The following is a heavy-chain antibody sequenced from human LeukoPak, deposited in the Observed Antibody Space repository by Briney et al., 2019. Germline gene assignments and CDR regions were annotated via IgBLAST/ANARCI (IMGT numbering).Heavy chain of an antibody. Sequence: PSETLSLTCTVSGGSISSYYWSWIRQPAGKGLEWIGRIYASGSTSYNPSLKSRVTMSVDTSKNQFSPKLNSVTAADTAVYYCARNGVVPADSGYYYGMDVWGQGTTVTVSS. CDR2: IYASGST. D-gene: IGHD2-2*01. CDR1: GGSISSYY. J-gene: IGHJ6*02. CDR3: ARNGVVPADSGYYYGMDV. V-gene: IGHV4-4*07.